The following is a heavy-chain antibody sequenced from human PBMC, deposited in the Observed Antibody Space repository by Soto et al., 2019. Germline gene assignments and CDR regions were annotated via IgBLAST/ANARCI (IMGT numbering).Heavy chain of an antibody. J-gene: IGHJ4*02. D-gene: IGHD6-19*01. CDR3: ARGPTGWYGYDY. CDR2: IYSDGSRT. CDR1: GFTFSSSW. Sequence: EVPLVESGGALVKPGESLTLSCAASGFTFSSSWMHWVRQAPGKGLVWVSRIYSDGSRTNYADSVQGRFTISRDNAKNTLYLQMNSLRAEDTALYYCARGPTGWYGYDYWGQGTLVTVSS. V-gene: IGHV3-74*02.